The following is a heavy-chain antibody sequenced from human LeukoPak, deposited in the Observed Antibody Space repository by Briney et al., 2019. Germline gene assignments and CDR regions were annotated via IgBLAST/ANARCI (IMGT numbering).Heavy chain of an antibody. CDR1: GGSISSSSYY. CDR2: IYYSGST. Sequence: SETLSLTCTVSGGSISSSSYYWGWIRQPPGKGLEWIGSIYYSGSTYYNPSLKSRVTISVDTSKNQFSLKLSSVTAADTAVYYCARHDRPVSTFGGAFDIWGQGTMATVSS. J-gene: IGHJ3*02. CDR3: ARHDRPVSTFGGAFDI. D-gene: IGHD3-16*01. V-gene: IGHV4-39*01.